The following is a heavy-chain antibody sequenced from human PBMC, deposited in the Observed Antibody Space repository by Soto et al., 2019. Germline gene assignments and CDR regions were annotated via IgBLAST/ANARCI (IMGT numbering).Heavy chain of an antibody. V-gene: IGHV3-7*01. CDR2: IKGEGREK. CDR3: SRIGRDIPFDY. J-gene: IGHJ4*02. Sequence: EVHLVESGGGLVQPGGSLRLSCAASGFTFNFYSMDWVRQAPGKGPEWVANIKGEGREKFYADSVRGRFTISRDNPNNVVFLHMSSLRVEDTALDYCSRIGRDIPFDYWGQGTMVTVSS. CDR1: GFTFNFYS. D-gene: IGHD2-2*02.